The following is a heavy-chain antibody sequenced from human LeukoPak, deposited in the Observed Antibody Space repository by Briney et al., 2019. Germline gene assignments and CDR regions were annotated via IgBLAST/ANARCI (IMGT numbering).Heavy chain of an antibody. J-gene: IGHJ4*02. CDR1: GGSISSYY. D-gene: IGHD3-10*01. Sequence: PSETLSLTCTVSGGSISSYYWSWIRQPPGKGLERIGYIYYSGSTNYNPSLKSRVTISVDTSKNQFSLKLSSVTAADTAVYYCARDLRGVLDYWGQGTLVTVSS. CDR3: ARDLRGVLDY. V-gene: IGHV4-59*01. CDR2: IYYSGST.